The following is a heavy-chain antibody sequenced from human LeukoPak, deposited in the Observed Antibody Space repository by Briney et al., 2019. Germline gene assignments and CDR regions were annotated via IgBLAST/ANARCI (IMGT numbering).Heavy chain of an antibody. D-gene: IGHD3-9*01. V-gene: IGHV1-46*01. CDR1: GYTFTSYY. J-gene: IGHJ3*02. CDR2: INPSGGST. CDR3: ARAPLTGSLTGAFDI. Sequence: EASVKVSCKASGYTFTSYYMHWVRQAPGQGLEWMGIINPSGGSTSYAQKFQGRVTMTRDTSTSTVYMELSSLRSEDTAVYYCARAPLTGSLTGAFDIWGQGTMVTVSS.